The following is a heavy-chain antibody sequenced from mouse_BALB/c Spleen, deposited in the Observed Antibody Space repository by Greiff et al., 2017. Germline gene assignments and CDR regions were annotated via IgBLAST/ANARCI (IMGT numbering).Heavy chain of an antibody. D-gene: IGHD1-1*01. CDR3: ARPAQDYGSSYFAY. CDR1: GFTFSSYG. J-gene: IGHJ3*01. Sequence: VQLKESGGDLVKPGGSLKLSCAASGFTFSSYGMSWVRQTPDKRLEWVATISSGGSYTYYPDSVKGRFTISRDNAKNTLYLQMSSLKSEDTAMYYCARPAQDYGSSYFAYWGQGTLVTVSA. V-gene: IGHV5-6*01. CDR2: ISSGGSYT.